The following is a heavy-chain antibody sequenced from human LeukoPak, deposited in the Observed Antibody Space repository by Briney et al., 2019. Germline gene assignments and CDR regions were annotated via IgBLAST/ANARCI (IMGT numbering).Heavy chain of an antibody. V-gene: IGHV4-59*12. J-gene: IGHJ4*02. Sequence: PSETLSLTCTVSGGSISSYYWSWIRQPPGKGLEWIGYTYYSGSTNYNPSLKSRVTISVDTSKNQFSLKLSSVTAADTAVYYCAREVVVVTAMKYYFDYWGQGTLVTVSS. D-gene: IGHD2-21*02. CDR3: AREVVVVTAMKYYFDY. CDR1: GGSISSYY. CDR2: TYYSGST.